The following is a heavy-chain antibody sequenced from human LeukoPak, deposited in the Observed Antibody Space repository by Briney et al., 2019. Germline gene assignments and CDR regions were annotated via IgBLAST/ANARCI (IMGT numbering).Heavy chain of an antibody. Sequence: PGGSLRLSCAASGFTFSSYAMHWVRQAPGKGLEWVAVISYDESNKYYADSVKGRFTISRDNSKNTLYLQMNSLRAEDTAVYYCALSRGAGFDYWGQGTLVTVSS. J-gene: IGHJ4*02. V-gene: IGHV3-30-3*01. CDR1: GFTFSSYA. CDR2: ISYDESNK. D-gene: IGHD6-19*01. CDR3: ALSRGAGFDY.